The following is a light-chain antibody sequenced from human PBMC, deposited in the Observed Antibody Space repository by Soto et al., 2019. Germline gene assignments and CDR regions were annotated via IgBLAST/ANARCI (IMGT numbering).Light chain of an antibody. CDR1: QSISSY. CDR3: QQRYSTPRVT. J-gene: IGKJ3*01. V-gene: IGKV1-39*01. CDR2: AAS. Sequence: DIQMTQSPSSLSASVGDRVTITCRASQSISSYLNWYQQKPGKAPKLLIYAASSLQSGVPSRFSGSGSGTEFTLTISSLQPEEFATYYCQQRYSTPRVTFGPGTKVDIK.